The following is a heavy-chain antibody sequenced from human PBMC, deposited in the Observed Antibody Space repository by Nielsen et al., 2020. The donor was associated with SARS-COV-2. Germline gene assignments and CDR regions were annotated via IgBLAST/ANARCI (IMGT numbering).Heavy chain of an antibody. CDR2: INAGNGNT. Sequence: ASVKVSCKASGYTFTSYATHWVRQAPGQRLEWMGWINAGNGNTKYSQKFQGRVTITRDTSASTAYMELSSLRSEDTAVYYCARGRGYSSSRWFDPWGQGTLVTVSS. V-gene: IGHV1-3*01. J-gene: IGHJ5*02. CDR3: ARGRGYSSSRWFDP. CDR1: GYTFTSYA. D-gene: IGHD5-18*01.